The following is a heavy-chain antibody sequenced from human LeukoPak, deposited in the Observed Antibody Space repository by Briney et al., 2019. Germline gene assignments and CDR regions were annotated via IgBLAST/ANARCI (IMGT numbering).Heavy chain of an antibody. V-gene: IGHV7-4-1*02. CDR2: INTNTGNP. D-gene: IGHD2-2*01. CDR1: GYTFTSYA. J-gene: IGHJ3*01. Sequence: GASVKVSCKASGYTFTSYAMNWVRQAPGQGLEWMGWINTNTGNPTYAQGFTGRFVFSFDTSVSTAYLQISSLKAEDTAVYYCARDLCAGQLLIFREAFYFWGQGTMVTVSS. CDR3: ARDLCAGQLLIFREAFYF.